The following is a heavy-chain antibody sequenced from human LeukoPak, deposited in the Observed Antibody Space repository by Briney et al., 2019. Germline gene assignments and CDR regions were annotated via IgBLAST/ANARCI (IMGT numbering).Heavy chain of an antibody. V-gene: IGHV3-23*01. Sequence: GGSLRLSCAASGFTFSSYAMSWVRQAPGKGLEWVSAISGGGGSTYYADSVKGRLTISRDNSKNTLYLQMNSLRAEDTAVYYCAKDPSLYYDSSGYYVPVDYWGQGTLVTVSS. CDR1: GFTFSSYA. CDR2: ISGGGGST. J-gene: IGHJ4*02. CDR3: AKDPSLYYDSSGYYVPVDY. D-gene: IGHD3-22*01.